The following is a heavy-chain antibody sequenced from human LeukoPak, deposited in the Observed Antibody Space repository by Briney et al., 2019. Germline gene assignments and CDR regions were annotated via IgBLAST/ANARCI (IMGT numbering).Heavy chain of an antibody. CDR3: AREGVSSGCH. J-gene: IGHJ4*02. D-gene: IGHD6-19*01. CDR1: GFTFSSYA. V-gene: IGHV3-53*01. Sequence: GGSLRLSCAASGFTFSSYAMSWVRQAPGKGLEWVSVIYSGGSTYYADSVKGRFTISRDNSKNTLYLQMNSLRAEDTAVYYCAREGVSSGCHWGQGTLVTVSS. CDR2: IYSGGST.